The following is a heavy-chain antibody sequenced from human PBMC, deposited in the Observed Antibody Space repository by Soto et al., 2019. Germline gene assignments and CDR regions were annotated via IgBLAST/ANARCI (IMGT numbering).Heavy chain of an antibody. CDR1: GYSFTSYW. D-gene: IGHD6-13*01. CDR3: ARRSSSSWRNYYYYYGMDV. J-gene: IGHJ6*02. V-gene: IGHV5-51*01. CDR2: IYPGDSDT. Sequence: GESLKISCKGSGYSFTSYWIGWVRQMPGKGLEWMGIIYPGDSDTRYSPSFQGQVTISADKSISTAYLQWSSLKASDTAMYYCARRSSSSWRNYYYYYGMDVWGQGTTVTVSS.